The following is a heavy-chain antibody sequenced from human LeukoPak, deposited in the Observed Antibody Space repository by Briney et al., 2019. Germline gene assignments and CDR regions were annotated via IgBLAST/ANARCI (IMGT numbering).Heavy chain of an antibody. CDR2: IYYSGST. CDR1: GGSISSYY. D-gene: IGHD2-15*01. V-gene: IGHV4-59*08. J-gene: IGHJ6*03. Sequence: PSETLSLTCTVSGGSISSYYWSWIRQPPGKGLEWIGYIYYSGSTNYNPSLKSRVTISVDTSKNQFSLKLGSVTAADTAVYYCAKRVDYYYYMDVWGKGTTVTVSS. CDR3: AKRVDYYYYMDV.